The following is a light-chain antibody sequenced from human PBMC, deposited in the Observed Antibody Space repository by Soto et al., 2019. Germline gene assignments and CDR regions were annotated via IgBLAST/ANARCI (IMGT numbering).Light chain of an antibody. V-gene: IGKV3-20*01. Sequence: ESVWTQSPGTLSLSPGERATLSCRASQNVIKNYLAWYQRKPGQAPRLLVYGASNRATGIPDRFSGGGSGTDFTLTITRLEPEDSALYYCQKYETSPYTFGQGTKLEIK. CDR3: QKYETSPYT. CDR1: QNVIKNY. CDR2: GAS. J-gene: IGKJ2*01.